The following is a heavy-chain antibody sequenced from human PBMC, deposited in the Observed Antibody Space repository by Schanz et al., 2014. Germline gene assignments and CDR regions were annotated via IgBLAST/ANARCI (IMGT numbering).Heavy chain of an antibody. D-gene: IGHD6-25*01. J-gene: IGHJ4*02. CDR2: IFTDGRT. Sequence: EVQLVASGGGLVQPGGSLRLSCAASGFAVDNYYMSCVRQAPGRGLEWVSIIFTDGRTYYADSVKGRFTISRDNFKGALYLQMNSLRAEDTAVYYCAKVRYSSGWRGDYFDEWGQGTLVTVSS. CDR3: AKVRYSSGWRGDYFDE. V-gene: IGHV3-53*01. CDR1: GFAVDNYY.